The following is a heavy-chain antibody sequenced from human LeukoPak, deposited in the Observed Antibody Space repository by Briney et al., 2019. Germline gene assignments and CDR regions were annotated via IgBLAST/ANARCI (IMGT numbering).Heavy chain of an antibody. CDR1: GYTLTELS. J-gene: IGHJ3*02. CDR3: ATVDGSYYFRRDAFDI. CDR2: FDPEDGET. D-gene: IGHD1-26*01. Sequence: ASVKVSCKVSGYTLTELSMHWVRQAPGKGLEWMGGFDPEDGETIYAQKFQGRVTMTEDTSTDTAYMELNSLRSEDTAVYYCATVDGSYYFRRDAFDIWGQGTMVTVSS. V-gene: IGHV1-24*01.